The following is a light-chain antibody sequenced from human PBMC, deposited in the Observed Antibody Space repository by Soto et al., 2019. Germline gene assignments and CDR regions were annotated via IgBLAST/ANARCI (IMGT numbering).Light chain of an antibody. Sequence: QSVLAQPASVSGSPGQSITISCTGTSSDVGAYDCVSWYQQHPDKAPKLMIYEVSNRPSGVSYRFSGSKSVNTATLTISGLQAEDEADYYCSSYTTSSTRVFGTGTKVTVL. CDR3: SSYTTSSTRV. V-gene: IGLV2-14*03. CDR1: SSDVGAYDC. CDR2: EVS. J-gene: IGLJ1*01.